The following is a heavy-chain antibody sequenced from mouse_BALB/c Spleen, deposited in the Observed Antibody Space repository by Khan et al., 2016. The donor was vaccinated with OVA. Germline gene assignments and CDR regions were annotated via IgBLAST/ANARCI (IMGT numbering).Heavy chain of an antibody. Sequence: QIQLVQSGPELKKPGETVKISCKASGYTFTNYGMNWVKQAPGKGLKWMGWINTYTGEPPYTDDFKGRFAFSLETSASTAYLQINNLKNEDMATYFCARGASYWYFDVWGAGTTVTVSS. CDR3: ARGASYWYFDV. CDR1: GYTFTNYG. CDR2: INTYTGEP. J-gene: IGHJ1*01. V-gene: IGHV9-1*02.